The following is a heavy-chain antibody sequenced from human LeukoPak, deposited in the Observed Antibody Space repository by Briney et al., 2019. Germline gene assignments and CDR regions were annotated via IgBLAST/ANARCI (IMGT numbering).Heavy chain of an antibody. CDR3: AREYDGDYVFPDAFDI. Sequence: GGSLRLSCAASGFTFSSYAMSWVRQAPGKGLEWVSSISSSSSYIYYADSVKGRFTISRDNAKNSLYLQMNSLRAEDTAVYYCAREYDGDYVFPDAFDIWGQGTMVTVSS. D-gene: IGHD4-17*01. V-gene: IGHV3-21*01. CDR2: ISSSSSYI. CDR1: GFTFSSYA. J-gene: IGHJ3*02.